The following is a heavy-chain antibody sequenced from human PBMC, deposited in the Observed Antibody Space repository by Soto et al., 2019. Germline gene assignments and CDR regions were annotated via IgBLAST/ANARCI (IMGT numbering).Heavy chain of an antibody. Sequence: QVQLQQWGAGLLKPSDTLSLTCAVYGGSLSPFYWSWIRQPPGKGLEWIGEINHSGTTNYNPSLKSRLTMSVDTSKIHLSLKLSSVTAADTAMYYCARGGLRSLNFDYWDQGTLVTVSS. CDR2: INHSGTT. D-gene: IGHD3-16*02. J-gene: IGHJ4*02. CDR1: GGSLSPFY. CDR3: ARGGLRSLNFDY. V-gene: IGHV4-34*01.